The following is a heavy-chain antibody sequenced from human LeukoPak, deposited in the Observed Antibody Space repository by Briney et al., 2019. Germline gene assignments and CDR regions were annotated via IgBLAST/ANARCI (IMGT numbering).Heavy chain of an antibody. V-gene: IGHV4-59*08. J-gene: IGHJ6*03. CDR2: ISDTGTT. Sequence: SGTLSLTYTVSGDSITPYYWSWIRQSPGGSLEYIGFISDTGTTNYNPSLRGRVSISVDTSKSQFSLKLKSVTAADSAIYYCTRTFTGAHYYYIPVWGAGTTVTVSS. D-gene: IGHD7-27*01. CDR1: GDSITPYY. CDR3: TRTFTGAHYYYIPV.